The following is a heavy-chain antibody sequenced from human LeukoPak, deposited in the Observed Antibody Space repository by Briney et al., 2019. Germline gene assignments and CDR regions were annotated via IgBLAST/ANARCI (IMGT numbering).Heavy chain of an antibody. J-gene: IGHJ5*02. CDR3: ARLGDSYGYWFDP. CDR1: GGSISSYY. CDR2: IYYSGST. V-gene: IGHV4-59*08. Sequence: PSETLSLTCTVSGGSISSYYWSWIRQPPGKGLEWIGYIYYSGSTNYNPSLKSRVTISVDTSKNQFSLKLSSVTAADTAVYYCARLGDSYGYWFDPWGQGTLVTVSS. D-gene: IGHD5-18*01.